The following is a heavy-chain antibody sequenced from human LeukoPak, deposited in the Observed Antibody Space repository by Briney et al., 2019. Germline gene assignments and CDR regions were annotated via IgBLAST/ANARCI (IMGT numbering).Heavy chain of an antibody. CDR2: IGGGGYST. V-gene: IGHV3-23*01. CDR1: GFTFKNYA. CDR3: AKDSPQLERSAEYFQH. D-gene: IGHD5-24*01. J-gene: IGHJ1*01. Sequence: TGGSLRLSCAASGFTFKNYAMTWVRQAPRKGLEWVSSIGGGGYSTDYADSVKGRFTISRDNSKNTLYLQMNSLRAEDTAVYYCAKDSPQLERSAEYFQHWGQGTLVTVSS.